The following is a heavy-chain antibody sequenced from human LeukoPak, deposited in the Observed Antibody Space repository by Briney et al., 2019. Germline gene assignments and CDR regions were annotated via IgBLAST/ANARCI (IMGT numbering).Heavy chain of an antibody. CDR3: AKAGYSSSWYFRAYYFDY. Sequence: GGSLRLSCAASGFTFSNDAMSWVRRAPGKGLEWVSALSGSGGTTYYADSVKGRFTISRDNSKNTLYLQMNSLRAEDTAVYYCAKAGYSSSWYFRAYYFDYWGQGTLVTVSS. V-gene: IGHV3-23*01. D-gene: IGHD6-13*01. J-gene: IGHJ4*02. CDR2: LSGSGGTT. CDR1: GFTFSNDA.